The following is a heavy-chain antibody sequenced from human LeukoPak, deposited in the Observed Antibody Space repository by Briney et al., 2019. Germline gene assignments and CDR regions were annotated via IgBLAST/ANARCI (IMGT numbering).Heavy chain of an antibody. J-gene: IGHJ6*03. V-gene: IGHV4-4*07. D-gene: IGHD3-9*01. CDR3: ARHNGFDRGYYYYMDV. CDR1: GGFINSYY. CDR2: VYTSGIT. Sequence: SETLSLTCTVSGGFINSYYWSWIRQPAGRGLEWIGHVYTSGITNYNPSLKSRITMSVDTSKNQFSLKLTSVTAADTAVYYCARHNGFDRGYYYYMDVWGKGTTVTVSS.